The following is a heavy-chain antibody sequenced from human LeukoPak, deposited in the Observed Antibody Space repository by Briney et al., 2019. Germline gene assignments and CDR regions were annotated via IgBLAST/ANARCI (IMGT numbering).Heavy chain of an antibody. CDR2: ISYDGSNK. CDR3: ASGAALGAFDI. CDR1: GFTFSSYA. D-gene: IGHD6-13*01. V-gene: IGHV3-30*04. J-gene: IGHJ3*02. Sequence: GGSLRLSCAASGFTFSSYAMHWVRQAPGKGLEWVAVISYDGSNKYYADSVKGRFTISRDNSKNTLYLQMNSLRAEDTAVYYCASGAALGAFDIWGQGTMVTVSS.